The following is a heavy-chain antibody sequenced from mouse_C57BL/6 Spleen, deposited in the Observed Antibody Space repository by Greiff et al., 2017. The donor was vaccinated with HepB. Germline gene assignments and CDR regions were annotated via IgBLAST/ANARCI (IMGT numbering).Heavy chain of an antibody. D-gene: IGHD2-4*01. CDR3: ARDPGDYDAAHYFDY. V-gene: IGHV5-16*01. CDR1: GFTFSDYY. CDR2: INYDGSST. Sequence: EVMLVESEGGLVQPGSSMKLSCTASGFTFSDYYMAWVRQVPEKGLEWVANINYDGSSTYYLDSLKSRFIISRDNAKNILYLQMSSLKSEDTATYYCARDPGDYDAAHYFDYWGQGTTLTVSS. J-gene: IGHJ2*01.